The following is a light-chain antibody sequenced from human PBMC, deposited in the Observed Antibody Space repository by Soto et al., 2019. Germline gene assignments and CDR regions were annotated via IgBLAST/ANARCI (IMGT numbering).Light chain of an antibody. CDR1: NSDVGGYNY. V-gene: IGLV2-14*01. CDR2: DVS. J-gene: IGLJ2*01. Sequence: QSALTQPASVSGSPGQSITISCTGTNSDVGGYNYVSWYQQHPGKAPKLMIYDVSNRPSGVSNRFSGSKSGNTASLTISGLHAEDEADYYCSSYTSSSTLDVVFGGGTKLTVL. CDR3: SSYTSSSTLDVV.